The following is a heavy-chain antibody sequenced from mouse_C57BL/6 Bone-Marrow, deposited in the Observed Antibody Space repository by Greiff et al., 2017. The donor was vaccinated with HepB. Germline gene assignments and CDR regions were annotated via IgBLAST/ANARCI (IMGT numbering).Heavy chain of an antibody. J-gene: IGHJ4*01. D-gene: IGHD1-1*01. CDR3: ANLRAAMDY. CDR1: GYTFTSYW. CDR2: IDPSDSYT. V-gene: IGHV1-59*01. Sequence: QVQLQQPGAELVRPGTSVKLSCKASGYTFTSYWMHWVKQRPGQGLEWIGVIDPSDSYTNYNQKFKGKATLTVDTSSSTAYMQLSSLTSEDSAVYYCANLRAAMDYWGQGTSVTVSS.